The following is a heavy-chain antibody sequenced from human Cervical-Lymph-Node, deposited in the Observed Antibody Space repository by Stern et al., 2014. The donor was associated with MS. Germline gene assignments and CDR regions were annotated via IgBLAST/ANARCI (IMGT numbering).Heavy chain of an antibody. Sequence: EVQLVESGGGLVKPGGSLRLSCAAPGFTFSSYSMNWVRQAPGKGLEWVAYISSGGSYIYYADSLKGRFTISRDNAKNSLYLQMNSLRAEDTAVYYCARGRGGNYRYYFDYWGQGTLVTVSS. CDR1: GFTFSSYS. CDR3: ARGRGGNYRYYFDY. J-gene: IGHJ4*02. D-gene: IGHD4-23*01. CDR2: ISSGGSYI. V-gene: IGHV3-21*01.